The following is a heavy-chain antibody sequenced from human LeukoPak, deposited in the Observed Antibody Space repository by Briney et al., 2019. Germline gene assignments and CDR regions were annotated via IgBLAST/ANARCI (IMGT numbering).Heavy chain of an antibody. CDR3: ARVHCDSTRCNGVDW. D-gene: IGHD2-2*01. J-gene: IGHJ4*02. V-gene: IGHV3-48*03. Sequence: GGSLRLSCAASGFTFSNYEMNWVRQAPGKGLEWVSSISSRGGTIYYADSVKGRFTISRDNAKNSLYLQMNSLRAEDTAVYYCARVHCDSTRCNGVDWWGQGTLVTVSS. CDR1: GFTFSNYE. CDR2: ISSRGGTI.